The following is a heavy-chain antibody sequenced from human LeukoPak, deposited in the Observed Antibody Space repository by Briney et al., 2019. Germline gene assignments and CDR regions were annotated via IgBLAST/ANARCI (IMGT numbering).Heavy chain of an antibody. Sequence: GGSLRLSCAASGFTFSSYAMSWVRQAPGKGLECISGFSGSGGSTYYADSVKGRFTISRDNSKNTLFLQMNSLRDEDTATYYCVRDLVWDTGRVDYWGQGTLVTVSS. D-gene: IGHD3/OR15-3a*01. CDR3: VRDLVWDTGRVDY. CDR2: FSGSGGST. V-gene: IGHV3-23*01. CDR1: GFTFSSYA. J-gene: IGHJ4*02.